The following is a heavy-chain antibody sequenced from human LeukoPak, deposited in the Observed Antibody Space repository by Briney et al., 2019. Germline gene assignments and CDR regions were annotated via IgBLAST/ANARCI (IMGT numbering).Heavy chain of an antibody. CDR1: GFTFSNYA. V-gene: IGHV3-23*01. CDR2: ISGSGGGT. D-gene: IGHD6-19*01. Sequence: KSGGSLRLSCAASGFTFSNYAMTWVRQAPGKGLEWVSAISGSGGGTKYADSVKGRFTISRDNSKNTLYLQTNSLRAEGTAVYYCAKVQAASSGWYFDYWGQGTLVTVSS. CDR3: AKVQAASSGWYFDY. J-gene: IGHJ4*02.